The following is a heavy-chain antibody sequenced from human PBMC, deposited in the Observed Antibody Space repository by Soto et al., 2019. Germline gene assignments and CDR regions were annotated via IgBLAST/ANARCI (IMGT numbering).Heavy chain of an antibody. Sequence: EVQLVESGGGLVQPGGSLRLSCAASGFTVGSNYMNWVRQAPGKGLEWVSVIYSGGSTYYADSVKGRFTISRDNSKNTLYLQMNSLGAEDTAVYYCARSWAVAGSYDYWGQGTLVTVSS. V-gene: IGHV3-66*01. D-gene: IGHD6-19*01. J-gene: IGHJ4*02. CDR1: GFTVGSNY. CDR2: IYSGGST. CDR3: ARSWAVAGSYDY.